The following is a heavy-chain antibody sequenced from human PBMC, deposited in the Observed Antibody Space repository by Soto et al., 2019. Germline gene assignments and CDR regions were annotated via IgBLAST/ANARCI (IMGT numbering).Heavy chain of an antibody. D-gene: IGHD2-15*01. Sequence: QTQLQESGPRLVKPSQTLSLTCTVSGASISSGGYYWTWIRQHPGKGLEWIGYIFYSGSTYYNPSLKSRLTISVDTSENQFSLKLASVTAADTAVYYCARASCSGGSCGSPFYYGMDVWGQGTTVTVSS. V-gene: IGHV4-31*03. CDR3: ARASCSGGSCGSPFYYGMDV. CDR2: IFYSGST. CDR1: GASISSGGYY. J-gene: IGHJ6*02.